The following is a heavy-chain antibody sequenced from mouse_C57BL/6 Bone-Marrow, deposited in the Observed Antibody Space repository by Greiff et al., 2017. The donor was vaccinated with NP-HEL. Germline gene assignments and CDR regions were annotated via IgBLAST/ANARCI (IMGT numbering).Heavy chain of an antibody. D-gene: IGHD1-1*01. CDR1: GYTFTSYW. J-gene: IGHJ3*01. CDR2: IDPSDSET. CDR3: ARGYYGSRFAY. Sequence: QVQLKQPGAELVRPGSSVKLSCKASGYTFTSYWMHWVKQRPIQGLEWIGNIDPSDSETHYNQKFKDKATLTVDKSSSTAYMQLSSLTSEDSAVYYCARGYYGSRFAYWGQGTLVTVSA. V-gene: IGHV1-52*01.